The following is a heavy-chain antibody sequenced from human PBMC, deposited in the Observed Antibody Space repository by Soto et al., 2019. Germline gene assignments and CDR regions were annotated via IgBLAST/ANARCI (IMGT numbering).Heavy chain of an antibody. D-gene: IGHD3-3*01. J-gene: IGHJ6*04. CDR1: GGTFSNYA. Sequence: QVQLVQSGAEVKKPGSSVKVSCKASGGTFSNYALTWVRQAPGQGLEWMGGIIPIFGTPNYAQKFRGRVTITADESTSTAYMELSSLRSEDTAVYYCARGVTIFGVVTTYYYYGMDAWGKGTTVTVSS. CDR2: IIPIFGTP. CDR3: ARGVTIFGVVTTYYYYGMDA. V-gene: IGHV1-69*12.